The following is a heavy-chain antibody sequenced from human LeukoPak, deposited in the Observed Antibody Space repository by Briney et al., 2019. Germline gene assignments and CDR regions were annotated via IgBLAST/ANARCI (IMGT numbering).Heavy chain of an antibody. D-gene: IGHD6-13*01. Sequence: SETLSLTCAVSGGSISSGGYSWSWIRQPPGKGLEWIGYIYYSGSTNYNPSLKSRVTISVDTSKDQFSLKLSSVTAADTAVYYCARKWSSSWTPWFDPWGQGTLVTVSS. CDR1: GGSISSGGYS. V-gene: IGHV4-61*08. CDR2: IYYSGST. J-gene: IGHJ5*02. CDR3: ARKWSSSWTPWFDP.